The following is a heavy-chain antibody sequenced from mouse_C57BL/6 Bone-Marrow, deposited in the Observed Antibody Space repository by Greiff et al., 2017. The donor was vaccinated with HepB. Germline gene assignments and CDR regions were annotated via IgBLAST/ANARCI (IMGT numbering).Heavy chain of an antibody. CDR2: ISDGGSYT. CDR3: ALYSNYEGFAY. J-gene: IGHJ3*01. Sequence: EVQGVESGGGLVKPGGSLKLSCAASGFTFSSYAMSWVRQTPEKRLEWVATISDGGSYTYYPDNVKGRFTISRDNAKNNLYLQMSHLKSEDTAMYYCALYSNYEGFAYWGQGTLVTVSA. D-gene: IGHD2-5*01. V-gene: IGHV5-4*01. CDR1: GFTFSSYA.